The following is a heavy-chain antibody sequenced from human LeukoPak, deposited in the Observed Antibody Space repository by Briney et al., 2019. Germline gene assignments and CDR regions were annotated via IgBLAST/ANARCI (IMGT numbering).Heavy chain of an antibody. J-gene: IGHJ4*02. CDR2: IYYSGST. CDR3: ARGRPYSGGYHLDY. Sequence: SSETLSLTCTVSGDSTSSDRYYGGWVRQPPGKGLEWIGNIYYSGSTYYNPSLKSRVTMSVDTSKNQFFLKLNSVTAADTAVYYCARGRPYSGGYHLDYWGQGTLVTVSA. V-gene: IGHV4-39*02. D-gene: IGHD1-26*01. CDR1: GDSTSSDRYY.